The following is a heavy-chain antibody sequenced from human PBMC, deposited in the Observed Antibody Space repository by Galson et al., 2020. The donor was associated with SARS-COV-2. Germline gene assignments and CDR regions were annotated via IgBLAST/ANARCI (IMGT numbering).Heavy chain of an antibody. V-gene: IGHV3-30*03. J-gene: IGHJ3*02. CDR2: ISHDGRIQ. CDR1: GFTFTNYG. Sequence: GRSLRLSCAASGFTFTNYGMHWVRQAPGKGLEWLTVISHDGRIQVYADSVKGRFTISRDNSGNMVFLQIVSLRPDDTALYYCTRDISGGASDIWGQGTMVIVSS. D-gene: IGHD1-26*01. CDR3: TRDISGGASDI.